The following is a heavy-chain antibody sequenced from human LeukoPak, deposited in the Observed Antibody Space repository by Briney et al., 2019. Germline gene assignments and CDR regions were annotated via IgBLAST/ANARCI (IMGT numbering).Heavy chain of an antibody. D-gene: IGHD2-15*01. Sequence: GGSLRLSCAASGFTFSTHSMNWVRQAPGKGLEWVSSISSSSSYIYYADSVKGRFTISRDNAKNSLYLQVNSLRVEDTAVYFCARKSCSSGTCSLDYWGQGTLVTVSS. V-gene: IGHV3-21*01. CDR3: ARKSCSSGTCSLDY. J-gene: IGHJ4*02. CDR2: ISSSSSYI. CDR1: GFTFSTHS.